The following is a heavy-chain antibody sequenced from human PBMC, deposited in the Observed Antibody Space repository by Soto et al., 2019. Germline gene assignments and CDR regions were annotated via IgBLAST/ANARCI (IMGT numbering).Heavy chain of an antibody. Sequence: GASVKVSCKASGGTFSSYAISWVRQAPGQGLEWMGGIIPIFGTASYAQKFQGRVTITADESTSTAYMELSSLRSEDTAVYYCARGAHIVVVTGYYYYGMDVWGQGTTVTVSS. CDR2: IIPIFGTA. CDR1: GGTFSSYA. D-gene: IGHD2-21*02. CDR3: ARGAHIVVVTGYYYYGMDV. J-gene: IGHJ6*02. V-gene: IGHV1-69*13.